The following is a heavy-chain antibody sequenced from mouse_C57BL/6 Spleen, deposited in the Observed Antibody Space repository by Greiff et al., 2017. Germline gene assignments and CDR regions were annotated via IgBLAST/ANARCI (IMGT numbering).Heavy chain of an antibody. CDR3: TKLGRFAY. CDR1: GFNIKDDY. V-gene: IGHV14-4*01. J-gene: IGHJ3*01. D-gene: IGHD4-1*01. Sequence: VQLQQSGAELVRPGASVTLSCTASGFNIKDDYMHWVKQRPEQGLEWIGWIDPENGDTEYASKFQGKATITADTSSNTAYLQLSSLTSEDTAVYYCTKLGRFAYWGQGTLVTVSA. CDR2: IDPENGDT.